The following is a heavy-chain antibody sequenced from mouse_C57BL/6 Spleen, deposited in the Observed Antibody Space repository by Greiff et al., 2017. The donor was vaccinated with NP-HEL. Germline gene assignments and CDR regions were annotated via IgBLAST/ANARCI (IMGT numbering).Heavy chain of an antibody. D-gene: IGHD2-3*01. Sequence: QVQLQQSGAELVRPGASVTLSCKASGYTFTDYEMHWVKQTPVHGLEWIGAIDPETGGTAYNQKFKGKAILTADKSSSTAYMELRSLTSEDSAVYDGTRDGYYLDYWGQGTTLTVSS. CDR1: GYTFTDYE. V-gene: IGHV1-15*01. J-gene: IGHJ2*01. CDR2: IDPETGGT. CDR3: TRDGYYLDY.